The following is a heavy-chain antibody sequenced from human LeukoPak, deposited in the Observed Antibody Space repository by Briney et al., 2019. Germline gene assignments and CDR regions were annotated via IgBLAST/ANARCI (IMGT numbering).Heavy chain of an antibody. CDR1: GYSINSGYY. J-gene: IGHJ5*01. CDR2: IYHRGTT. V-gene: IGHV4-38-2*01. Sequence: SETLSLTCAVSGYSINSGYYWGWIRQPPGKGLEWFGSIYHRGTTYYNPSLKRRVSISVDTSKNQFSLKLSFVTAADTAMYYCARIAMFYYESSGYYSDSWGQGTLVTVSS. D-gene: IGHD3-22*01. CDR3: ARIAMFYYESSGYYSDS.